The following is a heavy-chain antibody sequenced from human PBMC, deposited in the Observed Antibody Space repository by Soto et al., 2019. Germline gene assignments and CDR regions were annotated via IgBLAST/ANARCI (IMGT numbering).Heavy chain of an antibody. Sequence: EVQLVESGGGLVQPGGSLRLSCAASGFTFSSYEMNWVRQAPGKGLEWVSYISSSGSTIYYADPVKGRFTISRDNAKNSLYLQMNSLRAEDTAVYYCARSRRESSGYPYWGQGTLVTVSS. CDR2: ISSSGSTI. CDR1: GFTFSSYE. D-gene: IGHD3-22*01. J-gene: IGHJ4*02. CDR3: ARSRRESSGYPY. V-gene: IGHV3-48*03.